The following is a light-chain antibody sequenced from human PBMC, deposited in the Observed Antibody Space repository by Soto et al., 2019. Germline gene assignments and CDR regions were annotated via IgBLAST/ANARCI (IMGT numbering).Light chain of an antibody. J-gene: IGLJ2*01. Sequence: QSALTQPPSASGFPGQSVTISCTGTSSDVGGYNYVSWYQQHPGKAPKLMIYAVSKRPSGVPDRFSGSKSGNTASLTVSGLQAEDEADYYCSSYAGSNVVFGGGTQLTV. CDR1: SSDVGGYNY. CDR2: AVS. CDR3: SSYAGSNVV. V-gene: IGLV2-8*01.